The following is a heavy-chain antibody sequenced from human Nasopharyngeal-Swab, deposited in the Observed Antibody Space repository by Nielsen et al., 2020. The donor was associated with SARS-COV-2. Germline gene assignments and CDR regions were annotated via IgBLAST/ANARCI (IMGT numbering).Heavy chain of an antibody. V-gene: IGHV1-69*04. CDR2: IIPILGMA. J-gene: IGHJ4*02. Sequence: SVTVSCKASGYTFTSYYIHWVRQAPGQGLDWMGRIIPILGMANYAQKFQGRVTITADKSTSTAYMELSSLRSEDTAVYYCAREGPAATVYFDYWGQGTLVTVSS. CDR3: AREGPAATVYFDY. CDR1: GYTFTSYY. D-gene: IGHD2-2*01.